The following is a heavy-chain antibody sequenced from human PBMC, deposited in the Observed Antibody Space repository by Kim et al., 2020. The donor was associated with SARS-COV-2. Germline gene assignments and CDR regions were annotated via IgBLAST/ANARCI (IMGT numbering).Heavy chain of an antibody. CDR2: IYHSGST. V-gene: IGHV4-38-2*02. CDR3: ASSWSITIFGVVPKHAF. D-gene: IGHD3-3*01. Sequence: SETLSLTCTVSGYSISSGYYWGWIRQPPGKGLEWIGSIYHSGSTYYNPSLKSRVTISVDTSKNQFSLKLSSVTAADTAVYYCASSWSITIFGVVPKHAF. CDR1: GYSISSGYY. J-gene: IGHJ3*01.